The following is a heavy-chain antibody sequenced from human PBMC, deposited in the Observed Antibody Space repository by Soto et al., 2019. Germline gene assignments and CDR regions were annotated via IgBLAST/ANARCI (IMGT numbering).Heavy chain of an antibody. Sequence: QVQPVESGGGVVQPGRSLRLSCAASGFTFSSYAMHWVRQAPGKGLEWVAVISYDGSNKYYADSVKGRFTISRDNSKNTLYLQMNSLRAEDTAVYYCARETYYDFWSGPYYGMDVWGQGTTVTVSS. V-gene: IGHV3-30-3*01. CDR1: GFTFSSYA. D-gene: IGHD3-3*01. J-gene: IGHJ6*02. CDR3: ARETYYDFWSGPYYGMDV. CDR2: ISYDGSNK.